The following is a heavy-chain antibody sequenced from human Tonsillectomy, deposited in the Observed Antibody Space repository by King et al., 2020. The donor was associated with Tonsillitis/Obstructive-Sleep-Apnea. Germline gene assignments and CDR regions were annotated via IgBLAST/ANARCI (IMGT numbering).Heavy chain of an antibody. D-gene: IGHD3-10*01. CDR2: IYYSGST. CDR1: GGSISSSSYY. J-gene: IGHJ5*02. CDR3: ARHYYGSGIVWFDP. V-gene: IGHV4-39*01. Sequence: QLQESGPGLVKPSETLSLTCTVSGGSISSSSYYWGWIRQPPGKGLEWIGSIYYSGSTYYNPSLKSRGTITVDTSKKQFSLKLSSVTAADTAVYYGARHYYGSGIVWFDPWGQGTLVPVSS.